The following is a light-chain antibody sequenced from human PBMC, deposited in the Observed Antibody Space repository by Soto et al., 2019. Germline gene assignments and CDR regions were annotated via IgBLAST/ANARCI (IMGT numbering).Light chain of an antibody. Sequence: DIQMTQSPSTLSASEGDRVTITCRASQGISTWLAWYQQKPGKAPKLLIYKASTLEGGVPSRFSGSGSATEFTLTISSLQPDDFATYYCQQYSSYPWTFGQGTKVEV. CDR1: QGISTW. J-gene: IGKJ1*01. CDR2: KAS. CDR3: QQYSSYPWT. V-gene: IGKV1-5*03.